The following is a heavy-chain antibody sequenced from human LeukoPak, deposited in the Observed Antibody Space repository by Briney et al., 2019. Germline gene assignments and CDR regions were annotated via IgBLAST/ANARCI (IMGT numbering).Heavy chain of an antibody. CDR1: GYTFTGYY. V-gene: IGHV1-2*02. Sequence: ASVKVSCKASGYTFTGYYMHWVRQAPGQGLEWMGWINPNSGDTNYAQKLQGRVTMTTDTSTSTAYMELRSLRSDDTAVYYCARANRSKWSDYWGQGTLVTVSS. D-gene: IGHD1-14*01. J-gene: IGHJ4*02. CDR3: ARANRSKWSDY. CDR2: INPNSGDT.